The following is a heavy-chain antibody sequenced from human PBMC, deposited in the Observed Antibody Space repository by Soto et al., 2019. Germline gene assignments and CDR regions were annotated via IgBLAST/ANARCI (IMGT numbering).Heavy chain of an antibody. J-gene: IGHJ4*02. CDR3: ARGNKLHDY. CDR1: GYTFSDYY. V-gene: IGHV1-8*02. D-gene: IGHD6-6*01. CDR2: MNPNSGNT. Sequence: ASVKVSCKASGYTFSDYYIHWVRQAPGQGLEWMGWMNPNSGNTGYAQKFQGRVTMTRNTSISTAYMELSSLRSEDTAVYYCARGNKLHDYWGQGTLVTVSS.